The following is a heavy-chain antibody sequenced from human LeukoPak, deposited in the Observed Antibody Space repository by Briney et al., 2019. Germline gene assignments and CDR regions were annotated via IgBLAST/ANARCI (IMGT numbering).Heavy chain of an antibody. CDR3: ARDPSYSSSWIYYYYYMDV. CDR2: IKQDGSEK. D-gene: IGHD6-13*01. V-gene: IGHV3-7*01. J-gene: IGHJ6*03. Sequence: GGSLRLSCAASGFTFSSYWMSWVRQAQGKGLEWVANIKQDGSEKYYVDSVKGRFTISRDNAKNSLYLQMNSLRAEDTAVYYCARDPSYSSSWIYYYYYMDVWGKGTTVTVSS. CDR1: GFTFSSYW.